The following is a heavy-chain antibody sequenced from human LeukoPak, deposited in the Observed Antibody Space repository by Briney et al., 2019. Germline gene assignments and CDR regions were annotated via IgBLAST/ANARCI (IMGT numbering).Heavy chain of an antibody. J-gene: IGHJ4*02. CDR1: GYTFTSYY. D-gene: IGHD3-9*01. Sequence: ASVKVSCKASGYTFTSYYMHWVRQAPGQGLEWMGIINPSGGSTSYAQKFQGRVTMTRDTSTSTVYMELSSLRSEDTAVYYCARGYEEDFDWFPSPFDYWGQGTLVTVSS. CDR3: ARGYEEDFDWFPSPFDY. CDR2: INPSGGST. V-gene: IGHV1-46*01.